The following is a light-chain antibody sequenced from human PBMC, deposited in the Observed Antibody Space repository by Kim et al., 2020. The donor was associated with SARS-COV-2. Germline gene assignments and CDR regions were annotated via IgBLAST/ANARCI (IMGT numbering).Light chain of an antibody. CDR2: GAT. V-gene: IGKV3-15*01. CDR3: QQFNDWPPWYT. CDR1: QSVNSN. J-gene: IGKJ2*01. Sequence: SPGERATLSCRASQSVNSNLAWYQQKPGQPPRLLIFGATTRATGVPVRFSGSGSGTEFTLTISSLQSEDFAVYYCQQFNDWPPWYTFGQGTKLEI.